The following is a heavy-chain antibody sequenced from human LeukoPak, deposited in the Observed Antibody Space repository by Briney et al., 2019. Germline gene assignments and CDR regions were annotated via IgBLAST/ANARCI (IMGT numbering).Heavy chain of an antibody. D-gene: IGHD5-24*01. Sequence: SQTLSLTCTVSGGSISSGGYYWSWIRQHPGKGLEWIGYIYYSGSTYYDPSLKSRVTISVGTSKNQFSLKLSSVSAADTAVYYCARGGGDVYNVFDYWGQGTLVTVSS. J-gene: IGHJ4*02. CDR2: IYYSGST. CDR3: ARGGGDVYNVFDY. V-gene: IGHV4-31*03. CDR1: GGSISSGGYY.